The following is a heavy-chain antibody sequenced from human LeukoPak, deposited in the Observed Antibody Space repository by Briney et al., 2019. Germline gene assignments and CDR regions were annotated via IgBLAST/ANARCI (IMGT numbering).Heavy chain of an antibody. J-gene: IGHJ1*01. Sequence: PSETLSLTCTVSGYSISRGYYWGWIRQPPGKGLEWIGSIYHSGSTYYNPPLKSRVTISLDTSKNQFSLRLSSVPAADTAVYYCARIYGGNSAYFQHWGQRTLVTVSS. CDR1: GYSISRGYY. D-gene: IGHD4-23*01. V-gene: IGHV4-38-2*02. CDR2: IYHSGST. CDR3: ARIYGGNSAYFQH.